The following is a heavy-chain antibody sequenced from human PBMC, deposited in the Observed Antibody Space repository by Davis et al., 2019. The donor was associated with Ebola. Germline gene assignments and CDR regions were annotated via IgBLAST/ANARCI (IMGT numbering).Heavy chain of an antibody. CDR1: GYTFTSYD. CDR3: ARAPVYCSGGSCFLAEFDY. J-gene: IGHJ4*02. D-gene: IGHD2-15*01. CDR2: MNPNSGNT. V-gene: IGHV1-8*01. Sequence: ASVKVSCKASGYTFTSYDINWVRQATGQGLEWMGWMNPNSGNTGYAQKFQGRVTMTRTTSISTAYMELSSLRSEDTAVYYCARAPVYCSGGSCFLAEFDYWGQGTLVTVSS.